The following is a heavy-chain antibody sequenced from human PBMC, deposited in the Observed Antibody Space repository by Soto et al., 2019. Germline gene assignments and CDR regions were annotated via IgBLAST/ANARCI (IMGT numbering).Heavy chain of an antibody. CDR3: YTGYYY. J-gene: IGHJ3*01. D-gene: IGHD3-22*01. CDR1: GFTFISYG. Sequence: QVQLVESGGGVVQPGSSLRLSCAASGFTFISYGMHWVRQAPGKGLEWVAVISYDGSNKYYADSVKGRFTISRDNSKNTLYLQMNSLRAEDTAVYYCYTGYYYWGQGTMVTVSS. CDR2: ISYDGSNK. V-gene: IGHV3-30*03.